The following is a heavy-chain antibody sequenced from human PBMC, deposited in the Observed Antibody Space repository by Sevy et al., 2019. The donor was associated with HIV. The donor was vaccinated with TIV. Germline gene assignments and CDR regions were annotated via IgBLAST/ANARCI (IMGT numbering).Heavy chain of an antibody. D-gene: IGHD6-19*01. J-gene: IGHJ5*02. V-gene: IGHV3-30-3*01. Sequence: GGSLRLSCAASGFTFSSYAMHWVRQAPGKGLEWVAVISYDGSNKYYADSVKGRFTISRDNSKNTLYLQMNSLRAEDTAVYYCARGGIAVAGTPNWFDPWGQGTLVTVSS. CDR1: GFTFSSYA. CDR2: ISYDGSNK. CDR3: ARGGIAVAGTPNWFDP.